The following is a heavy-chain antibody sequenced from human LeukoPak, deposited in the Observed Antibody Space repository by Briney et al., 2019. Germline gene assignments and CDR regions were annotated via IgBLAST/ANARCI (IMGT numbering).Heavy chain of an antibody. CDR1: GFTFSSYE. Sequence: GGSLRLSCAASGFTFSSYEMNWVRQAPGRGLEWVSYISSGGSTIYYADSVRGRFTISRDNAKNSLYLQMNSLRDEDTAVYYCARVTIMGLDYWGQGTLVTVSS. V-gene: IGHV3-48*03. CDR3: ARVTIMGLDY. D-gene: IGHD3-16*01. J-gene: IGHJ4*02. CDR2: ISSGGSTI.